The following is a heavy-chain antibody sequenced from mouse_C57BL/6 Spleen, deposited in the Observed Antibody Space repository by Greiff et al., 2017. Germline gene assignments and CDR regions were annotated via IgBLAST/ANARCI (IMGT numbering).Heavy chain of an antibody. V-gene: IGHV5-4*01. Sequence: EVMLVESGGGLVKPGGSLKLSCAASGFTFSSYAMYWVRQTPEKRLEWVATISDGGSYTYYPDNVKGRFTISRDNAKNNLYLQMSHLKSEDTAMYYCARDQTGRFDYWGQGTTLTVSS. CDR1: GFTFSSYA. CDR3: ARDQTGRFDY. D-gene: IGHD4-1*01. J-gene: IGHJ2*01. CDR2: ISDGGSYT.